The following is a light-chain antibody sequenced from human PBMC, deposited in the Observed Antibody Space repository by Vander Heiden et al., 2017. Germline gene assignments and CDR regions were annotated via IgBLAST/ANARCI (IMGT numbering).Light chain of an antibody. CDR3: QQYYTTPYT. V-gene: IGKV4-1*01. CDR1: QSVLYSSNNKNY. CDR2: WAS. J-gene: IGKJ2*01. Sequence: DIVMTQSLDPLAVSLGERATINCKSSQSVLYSSNNKNYLVWYQQKPGQPPKLLIYWASTRESGVPDRFSGSASGTDFTLTISSLQAEDVAVYYCQQYYTTPYTFGQGTKVEIK.